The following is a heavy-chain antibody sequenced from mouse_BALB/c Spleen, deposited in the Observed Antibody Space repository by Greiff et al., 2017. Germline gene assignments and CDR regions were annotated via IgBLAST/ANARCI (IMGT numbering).Heavy chain of an antibody. CDR1: GFYIKDSY. Sequence: VQLQQSGAELVKPGASVKLSCTASGFYIKDSYMHWVKQRPEQGLEWIGRIDPANGNTKYDPKFQGKATITADKSSNTAYLQLSSLTSEDTAVYYCAPYYDCDGRFDYWGQGTTLTVSS. V-gene: IGHV14-3*02. CDR2: IDPANGNT. D-gene: IGHD2-4*01. J-gene: IGHJ2*01. CDR3: APYYDCDGRFDY.